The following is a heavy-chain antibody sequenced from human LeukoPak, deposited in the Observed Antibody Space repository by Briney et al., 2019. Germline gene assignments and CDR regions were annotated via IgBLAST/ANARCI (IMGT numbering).Heavy chain of an antibody. CDR1: GYTFTGYY. J-gene: IGHJ4*02. V-gene: IGHV1-2*02. CDR2: INPNSGGT. CDR3: ARDFGRGYSGYDSN. Sequence: ASVKVSCKASGYTFTGYYIHWVRQAPGQGLEWMGWINPNSGGTNYAQKFQGRVTMTRDTSISTAYMELSRLRSDDTAVYYCARDFGRGYSGYDSNWGQGTLVTVSS. D-gene: IGHD5-12*01.